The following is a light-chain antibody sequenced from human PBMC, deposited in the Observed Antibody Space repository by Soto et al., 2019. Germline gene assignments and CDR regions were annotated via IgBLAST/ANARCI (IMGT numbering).Light chain of an antibody. V-gene: IGLV4-60*02. CDR2: LEGSGSY. J-gene: IGLJ3*02. CDR3: ETWDRNTHTV. CDR1: SGHSSYI. Sequence: QPVLTQSSSASASLGSSVKLTCTLSSGHSSYIIAWHQQQPGKAPRYLMKLEGSGSYNKGGGVPDRFSGSSSGADRYLTISNLQFEYEADYSCETWDRNTHTVFGGGTKLTVL.